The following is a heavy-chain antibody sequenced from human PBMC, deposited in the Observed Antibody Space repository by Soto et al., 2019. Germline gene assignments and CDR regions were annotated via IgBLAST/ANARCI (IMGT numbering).Heavy chain of an antibody. D-gene: IGHD4-17*01. CDR3: AKRTSVPGGHLDDY. V-gene: IGHV4-34*01. CDR1: GGSFSCYY. J-gene: IGHJ4*01. CDR2: INHSGST. Sequence: SETLSLTCAVYGGSFSCYYWIWIRQPPGKGLEWIGEINHSGSTNYNPSLKSRVTISVDTSKNQFSLKLSSVTAADTAVYYCAKRTSVPGGHLDDYWGHGTLVTVSS.